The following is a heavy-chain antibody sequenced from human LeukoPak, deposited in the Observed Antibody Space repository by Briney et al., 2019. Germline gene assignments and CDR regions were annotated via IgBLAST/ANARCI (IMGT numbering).Heavy chain of an antibody. CDR2: VWYGGTS. D-gene: IGHD2-15*01. CDR1: GFTFSDSG. V-gene: IGHV3-33*01. J-gene: IGHJ4*02. Sequence: GGSLRLSCATSGFTFSDSGFHWVRQAPGKGLEWVAVVWYGGTSYGDSVKGRFTISRDNSKNTLYLQMNSLRAEDTAVYYCARDIGDCSSGRCYSDYIVYWGQGTLVTVSS. CDR3: ARDIGDCSSGRCYSDYIVY.